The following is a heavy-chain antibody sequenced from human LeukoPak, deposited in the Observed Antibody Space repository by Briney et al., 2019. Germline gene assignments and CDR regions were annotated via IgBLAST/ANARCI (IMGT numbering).Heavy chain of an antibody. D-gene: IGHD2-21*02. Sequence: GGSLRLSCAASGFTFSIYGMHWVRQAPGKGLEWVAFIRYDGSNKYYADSVKGRFTISRDTSKNTLYLQMNSLRAEDTAVYYCAKDGAAYCGGDCTRQFYYYMDVWGKGTTVTVSS. CDR1: GFTFSIYG. CDR3: AKDGAAYCGGDCTRQFYYYMDV. CDR2: IRYDGSNK. J-gene: IGHJ6*03. V-gene: IGHV3-30*02.